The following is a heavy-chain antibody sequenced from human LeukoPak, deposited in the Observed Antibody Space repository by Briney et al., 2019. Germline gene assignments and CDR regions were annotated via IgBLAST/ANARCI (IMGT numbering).Heavy chain of an antibody. D-gene: IGHD3-3*01. CDR1: GGSISSYY. CDR3: ARNNFWSDQYYFDY. Sequence: PSETLSLTCTVSGGSISSYYWSWIRQPPGKGLEWIGYIYYSGSTIYNPSLKSRVTISVDTSKNQFSLKLSSVTAADTAVYYCARNNFWSDQYYFDYWGQGTLVTVSS. CDR2: IYYSGST. J-gene: IGHJ4*02. V-gene: IGHV4-59*08.